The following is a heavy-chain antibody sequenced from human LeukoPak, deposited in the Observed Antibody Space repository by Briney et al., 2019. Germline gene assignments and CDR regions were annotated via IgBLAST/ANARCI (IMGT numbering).Heavy chain of an antibody. CDR2: INHSGST. CDR1: GGSFSGYY. CDR3: ARRGVAPDYYYYMDV. D-gene: IGHD3-10*01. Sequence: SETLSLTCAVYGGSFSGYYWSWIRQPPGKGLEWIGEINHSGSTNYNPSLKSRVTISVDTSKNQFSLKLSSVTAADTAVYYCARRGVAPDYYYYMDVWGKGTTVTVSS. V-gene: IGHV4-34*01. J-gene: IGHJ6*03.